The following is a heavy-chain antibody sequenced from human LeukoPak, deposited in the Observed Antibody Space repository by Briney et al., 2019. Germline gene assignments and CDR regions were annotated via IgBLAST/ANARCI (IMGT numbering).Heavy chain of an antibody. V-gene: IGHV3-21*01. CDR3: ANELWSGPSDAFDI. CDR1: GFTFSTYS. D-gene: IGHD3-3*01. J-gene: IGHJ3*02. Sequence: GGSLRLSCAASGFTFSTYSMNWVRQAPGKGLEWVSCISSNSNYRNYANSVKGRFTISRDNAKNSLYLQMNSLRAEDTAVYYCANELWSGPSDAFDIWGRGTMVTVSS. CDR2: ISSNSNYR.